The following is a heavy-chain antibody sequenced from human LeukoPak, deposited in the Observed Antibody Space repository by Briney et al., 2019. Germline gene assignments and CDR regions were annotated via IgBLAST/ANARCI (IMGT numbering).Heavy chain of an antibody. CDR2: IYFTGST. CDR1: GGSISNYY. D-gene: IGHD3-16*02. V-gene: IGHV4-59*12. J-gene: IGHJ4*02. CDR3: VRDKHYDYVWGSYRTFDY. Sequence: PSETLPLTCTVSGGSISNYYWNWIRQPPGKGLEWIGYIYFTGSTNYNPSLKSRVTISLDTSKNQFSLRLSSVTAADTAVYYCVRDKHYDYVWGSYRTFDYWGQGTLVTVSS.